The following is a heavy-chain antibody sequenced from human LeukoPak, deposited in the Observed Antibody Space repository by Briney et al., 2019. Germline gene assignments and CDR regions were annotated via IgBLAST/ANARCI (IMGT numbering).Heavy chain of an antibody. J-gene: IGHJ4*02. D-gene: IGHD3-16*01. Sequence: GGSLRLSCAASGFTVSSNYMSWVRQAPGKGLGWVSVIYSGGSTYYADSVKGRFTISRDNSKNTLYLQMNSLRAEDTAVYYCARDYGGGADFDYWGQGTLVTVSS. CDR2: IYSGGST. V-gene: IGHV3-53*01. CDR1: GFTVSSNY. CDR3: ARDYGGGADFDY.